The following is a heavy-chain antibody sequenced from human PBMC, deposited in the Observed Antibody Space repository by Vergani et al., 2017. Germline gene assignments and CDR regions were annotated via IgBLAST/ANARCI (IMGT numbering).Heavy chain of an antibody. CDR1: GFSLSTSGVG. D-gene: IGHD2-21*02. V-gene: IGHV2-5*02. Sequence: QITLKESGPTLVKPTQTPTLTCTFSGFSLSTSGVGVGWIRQPPGKALEWLALIYWDDDKRYSPSLKSRLTITKDTSKNQVVLTMTNMDPVDTATYYCAHSVAYCGGDCTHFDYWGQGTLVTVSS. CDR3: AHSVAYCGGDCTHFDY. CDR2: IYWDDDK. J-gene: IGHJ4*02.